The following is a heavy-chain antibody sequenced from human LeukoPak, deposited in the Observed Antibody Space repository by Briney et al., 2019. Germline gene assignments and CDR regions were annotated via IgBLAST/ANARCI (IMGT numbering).Heavy chain of an antibody. V-gene: IGHV4-59*08. CDR3: ACDDYGGNSFDY. D-gene: IGHD4-23*01. CDR1: GGSLSSFY. Sequence: PSETLSLTCSVSGGSLSSFYWSFIRQPPGQGLEWIGYIHYSGSTNYNPSLKSRVTISLDTSKNQFSLKLNSVTAADTAVYYCACDDYGGNSFDYWGQGTLVTVSS. CDR2: IHYSGST. J-gene: IGHJ4*02.